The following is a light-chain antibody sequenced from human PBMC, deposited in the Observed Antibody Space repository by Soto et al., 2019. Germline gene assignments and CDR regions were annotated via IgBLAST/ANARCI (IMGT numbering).Light chain of an antibody. V-gene: IGKV1-5*01. CDR3: QQYSTYPWT. CDR1: QSISSW. CDR2: DAS. J-gene: IGKJ1*01. Sequence: DIQMTQSPSTLYASVGDRVTITCRASQSISSWLAWYQQKPGKAPKVLIFDASSLESGVPSRFSGSGSATEVTLTISSLQPDDFATYYCQQYSTYPWTIGQGTKVEIK.